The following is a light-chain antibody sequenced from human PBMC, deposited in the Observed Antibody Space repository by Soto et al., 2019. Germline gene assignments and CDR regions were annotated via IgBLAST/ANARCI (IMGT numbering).Light chain of an antibody. CDR3: GTWDSSLSAVANWV. Sequence: QSVLTQPPSVSAAPGQKVTISCSGSSSNIGNNYVSWYQQLPGTAPKLLIYENNKRPSGIPDRFSGSKSGTSATLGITGLQIGDEADYYCGTWDSSLSAVANWVFGGGTKLTVL. J-gene: IGLJ3*02. CDR1: SSNIGNNY. V-gene: IGLV1-51*02. CDR2: ENN.